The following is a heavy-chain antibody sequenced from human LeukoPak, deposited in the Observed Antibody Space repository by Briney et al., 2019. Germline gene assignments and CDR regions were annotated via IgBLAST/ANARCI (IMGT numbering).Heavy chain of an antibody. D-gene: IGHD5-12*01. CDR2: ISYDGSNK. J-gene: IGHJ4*02. Sequence: PGRSLRLSCAASGFTFSSYAMHWVRQAPGKGLEWVAVISYDGSNKYYADSVKGRFTISRDNSKNTLYLQMNSLRAEDTAVYYCARDIVATITYGCDYWGQGTLVTVSS. CDR1: GFTFSSYA. V-gene: IGHV3-30-3*01. CDR3: ARDIVATITYGCDY.